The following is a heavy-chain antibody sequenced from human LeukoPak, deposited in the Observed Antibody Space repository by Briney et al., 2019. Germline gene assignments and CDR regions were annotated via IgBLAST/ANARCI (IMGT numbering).Heavy chain of an antibody. CDR1: GYSFTSYW. CDR2: IGPSDSYT. Sequence: GEFLMISCKGSGYSFTSYWITWVRQMSGKGLEWMGRIGPSDSYTNYSPSFQGHVTISADKSISTAYLQWSSLKASDTAMYYCASGYSSSLGAFDIWGQGTMVTVSS. CDR3: ASGYSSSLGAFDI. D-gene: IGHD6-13*01. V-gene: IGHV5-10-1*01. J-gene: IGHJ3*02.